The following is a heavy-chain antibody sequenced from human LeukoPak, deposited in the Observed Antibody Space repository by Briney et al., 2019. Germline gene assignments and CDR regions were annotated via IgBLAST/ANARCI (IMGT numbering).Heavy chain of an antibody. CDR2: IYHSGRT. J-gene: IGHJ3*02. Sequence: SETLSLICTVSGGSISSSSYSWGWIRQSPGKGLEWIGSIYHSGRTYYNPSLKSRLTISVDTSKNRFSLKLNSVTAADTAVYYCARRPRLEYSSSGAFDMWGQGTKVTVSS. V-gene: IGHV4-39*01. CDR3: ARRPRLEYSSSGAFDM. CDR1: GGSISSSSYS. D-gene: IGHD6-6*01.